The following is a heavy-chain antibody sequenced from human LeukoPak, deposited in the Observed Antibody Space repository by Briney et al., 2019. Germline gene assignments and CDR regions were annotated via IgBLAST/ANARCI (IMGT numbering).Heavy chain of an antibody. J-gene: IGHJ4*02. CDR3: ARAPQYSSSWPDYYDSSGRHPYDY. Sequence: PSETLSLTCAVYGGSFSGYYWSWIRQPPGKGLEWIGEINHSGSTNYNPSLKSRVTISVDTSKNQFSLKLSSVTAADTAVYYCARAPQYSSSWPDYYDSSGRHPYDYWGQGTLVTVSS. CDR2: INHSGST. V-gene: IGHV4-34*01. CDR1: GGSFSGYY. D-gene: IGHD3-22*01.